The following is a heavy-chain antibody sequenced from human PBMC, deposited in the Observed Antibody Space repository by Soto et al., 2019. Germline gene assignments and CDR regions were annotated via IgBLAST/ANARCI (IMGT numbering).Heavy chain of an antibody. D-gene: IGHD3-10*01. CDR1: GFSFSAQY. V-gene: IGHV3-11*01. CDR3: ASDSYYYASDY. CDR2: ISGSGTTI. J-gene: IGHJ4*02. Sequence: GGSLRLSCAASGFSFSAQYMTWMRQAPGKGLEWVSYISGSGTTIHYTDSVKGRFTVSRDNAKNSVYLQMNSLRAEDTAVYYCASDSYYYASDYWGQGTLVTVSS.